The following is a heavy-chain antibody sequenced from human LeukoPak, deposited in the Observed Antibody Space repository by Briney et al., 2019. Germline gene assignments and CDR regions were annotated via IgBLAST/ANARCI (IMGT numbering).Heavy chain of an antibody. CDR2: INAGNGNT. D-gene: IGHD3-9*01. V-gene: IGHV1-3*01. Sequence: ASVKVSCKASGYTFTSYAMHWVRQAPGQRLEWMGWINAGNGNTKYSQKFQGRVTITRDTSASTAYMELSSLRSEDTAVYYCARGLRYFDWSHFDYWGQGTLVTVSS. J-gene: IGHJ4*02. CDR3: ARGLRYFDWSHFDY. CDR1: GYTFTSYA.